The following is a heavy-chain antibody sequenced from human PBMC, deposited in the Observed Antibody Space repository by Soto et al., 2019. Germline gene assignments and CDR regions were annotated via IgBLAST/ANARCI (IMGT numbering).Heavy chain of an antibody. D-gene: IGHD2-15*01. CDR1: GGSFSGYY. CDR2: INHSGST. V-gene: IGHV4-34*02. CDR3: ARRYCSDSYRSYFDY. J-gene: IGHJ4*02. Sequence: QVQLQQWGAGLLKPSETLSLTCAVYGGSFSGYYWSWIRQPPGKGLEWIGEINHSGSTSYNPSLNSRVTTSVDTSKNQFSLRLSSVTAADTAIYYCARRYCSDSYRSYFDYWGRGTLVTVSS.